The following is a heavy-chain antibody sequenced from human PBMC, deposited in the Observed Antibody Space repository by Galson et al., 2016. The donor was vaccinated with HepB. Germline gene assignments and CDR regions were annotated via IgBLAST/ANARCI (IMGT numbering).Heavy chain of an antibody. Sequence: SVKVSCKASGYTFSAKYIHWLRQLPGQGPEWMGWINPESGSIHYAKKFQGRITVTRDTSITPVYMELTRLTCRDTAVYDCARVPVDLYPLYDHWGQGTLVTVSS. CDR3: ARVPVDLYPLYDH. V-gene: IGHV1-2*02. D-gene: IGHD2-2*01. CDR1: GYTFSAKY. CDR2: INPESGSI. J-gene: IGHJ5*02.